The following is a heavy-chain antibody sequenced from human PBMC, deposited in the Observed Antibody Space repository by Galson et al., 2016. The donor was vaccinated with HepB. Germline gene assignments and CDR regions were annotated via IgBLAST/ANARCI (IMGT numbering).Heavy chain of an antibody. D-gene: IGHD4-23*01. Sequence: LSLTCAVSGGFINSGGASWGWIRQTPGQGLEWIGCIYYTGGTYYNPSLKSRVTISVDRPKNQFSLNLKSVTAADTAVYYCARAVVPRVVLTYNWFDPWGQGTLVTVSP. CDR2: IYYTGGT. V-gene: IGHV4-30-2*01. CDR3: ARAVVPRVVLTYNWFDP. J-gene: IGHJ5*02. CDR1: GGFINSGGAS.